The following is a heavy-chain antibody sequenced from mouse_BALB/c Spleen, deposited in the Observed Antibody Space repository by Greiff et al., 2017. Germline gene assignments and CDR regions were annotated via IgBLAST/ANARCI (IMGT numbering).Heavy chain of an antibody. CDR2: ISSGGSYT. CDR3: ARDGNYDYYAMDY. Sequence: EVKVEESGGGLVKPGGSLKLSCAASGFTFSSYAMSWVRQSPEKRLEWVAEISSGGSYTYYPDTVTGRFTISRDNAKNTLYLEMSSLRSEDTAMYDCARDGNYDYYAMDYWGQGTSVTVSS. V-gene: IGHV5-9-4*01. J-gene: IGHJ4*01. CDR1: GFTFSSYA. D-gene: IGHD2-1*01.